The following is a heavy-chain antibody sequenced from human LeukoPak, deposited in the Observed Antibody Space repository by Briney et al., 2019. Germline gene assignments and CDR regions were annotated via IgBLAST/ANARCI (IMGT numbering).Heavy chain of an antibody. D-gene: IGHD3-16*02. CDR3: ARLRITFGGVIAHGDY. Sequence: SEILSLTCAVSGYSISSGYYWGWIRQPPGKGLEWIGSIYHSGSTYYNPSLKSRVTISVDTSKNQFSLKLSSVTAADTAVYYCARLRITFGGVIAHGDYWGQGTLVTVSS. J-gene: IGHJ4*02. CDR2: IYHSGST. V-gene: IGHV4-38-2*01. CDR1: GYSISSGYY.